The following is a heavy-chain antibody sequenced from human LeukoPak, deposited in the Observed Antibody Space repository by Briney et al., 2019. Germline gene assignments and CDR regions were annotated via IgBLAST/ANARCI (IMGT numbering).Heavy chain of an antibody. V-gene: IGHV3-30*03. CDR3: ARDASNYYDSIHFDN. CDR2: ISYDGSNK. J-gene: IGHJ4*02. CDR1: GFTFSSYG. Sequence: PWGSLRLSCAASGFTFSSYGMHWVRQAPGKGLEWVAVISYDGSNKYYADSVKGRFTISRDNDMDTLYLQMNSLRAEDAAVYYCARDASNYYDSIHFDNWGQGTLVTVSS. D-gene: IGHD3-22*01.